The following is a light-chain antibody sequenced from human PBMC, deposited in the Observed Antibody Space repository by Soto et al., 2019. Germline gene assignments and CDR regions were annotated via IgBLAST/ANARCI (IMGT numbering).Light chain of an antibody. CDR2: DAS. Sequence: EIVLTQFGATLCLWPGERATLSCRASQSVSSYLAWYQQKPGQAPRLLIYDASNRATGIPARFSGGGSGTDFTLTISSLEPEDFAVYYCQQRSNWPPITFGQGTRLEIK. V-gene: IGKV3-11*01. CDR3: QQRSNWPPIT. J-gene: IGKJ5*01. CDR1: QSVSSY.